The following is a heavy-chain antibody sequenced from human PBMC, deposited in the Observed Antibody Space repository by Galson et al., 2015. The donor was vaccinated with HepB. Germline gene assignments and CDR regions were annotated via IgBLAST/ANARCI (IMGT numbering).Heavy chain of an antibody. D-gene: IGHD3-22*01. V-gene: IGHV3-21*01. CDR3: ARDVYDSSGYADY. CDR1: GFTFSSYS. CDR2: ISSSSSYI. J-gene: IGHJ4*02. Sequence: LRLSCAASGFTFSSYSMNWVRQAPGKGLEWVSSISSSSSYIYYADSVKGRFTISRDNAKNSLYLQMNSLRAEDTAVYYCARDVYDSSGYADYWGQGTLVTVSS.